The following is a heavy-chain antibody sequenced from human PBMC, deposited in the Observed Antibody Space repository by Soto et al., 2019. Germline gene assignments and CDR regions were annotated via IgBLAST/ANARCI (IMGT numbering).Heavy chain of an antibody. J-gene: IGHJ4*02. Sequence: SETLSLTCTVSDDSFRGAEYYWSWIRQPLGKGPEWIGYTYYNGDTKYNPALRSRVTMSEDTSKNQFSLRLSSVTAADTAVYFCARGPAYIDGWRTFDLWGRGILVTVS. D-gene: IGHD6-19*01. CDR3: ARGPAYIDGWRTFDL. V-gene: IGHV4-61*08. CDR2: TYYNGDT. CDR1: DDSFRGAEYY.